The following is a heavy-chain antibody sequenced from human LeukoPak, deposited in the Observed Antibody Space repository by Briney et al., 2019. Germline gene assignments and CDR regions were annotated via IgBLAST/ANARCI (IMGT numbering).Heavy chain of an antibody. CDR3: ARGSYYYDTGGYYDWYFDL. Sequence: ASVKVSCKASGYTFTDYYMHWVRQAPGQGLEWMGWINPNSGGTNYAQKFQGRVTMTRDTSISTANMELSRLRSDDTAVYYCARGSYYYDTGGYYDWYFDLWGRGTLVTVSS. D-gene: IGHD3-22*01. CDR1: GYTFTDYY. CDR2: INPNSGGT. V-gene: IGHV1-2*02. J-gene: IGHJ2*01.